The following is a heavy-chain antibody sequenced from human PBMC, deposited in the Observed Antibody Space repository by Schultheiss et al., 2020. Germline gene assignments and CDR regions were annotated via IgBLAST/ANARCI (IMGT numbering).Heavy chain of an antibody. D-gene: IGHD3-16*01. V-gene: IGHV4-4*07. Sequence: SQTLSLTCTVSGGSISHYYWSWIRQPAGKGLEWIGRIYTGGRTDYNPSLKSRVTMSEDTSKNQFSLKLSSVTAADTAVYYCARGVFYWGQGTLLTVSS. CDR3: ARGVFY. CDR1: GGSISHYY. CDR2: IYTGGRT. J-gene: IGHJ4*02.